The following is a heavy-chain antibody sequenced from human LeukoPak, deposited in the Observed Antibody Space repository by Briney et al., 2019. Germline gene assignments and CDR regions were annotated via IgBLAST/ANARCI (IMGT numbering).Heavy chain of an antibody. CDR1: GFTFSSYA. Sequence: GESLKISCAASGFTFSSYAMSWVRQAPGKGLEWVSAISGSGGSTYYADSVKGRFTISRDNSKNTLYLQMNSLRAEDTAVYYCAKGSTSTATPTDYWGQGTLVTVSS. J-gene: IGHJ4*02. CDR3: AKGSTSTATPTDY. V-gene: IGHV3-23*01. CDR2: ISGSGGST. D-gene: IGHD4-17*01.